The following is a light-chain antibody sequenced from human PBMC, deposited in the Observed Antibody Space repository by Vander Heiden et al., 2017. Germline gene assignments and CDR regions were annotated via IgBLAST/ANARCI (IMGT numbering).Light chain of an antibody. CDR2: DDS. CDR3: QVWDTSSDHEGV. CDR1: NIGSNS. V-gene: IGLV3-21*02. Sequence: YVLTQSPSVSGAPRQTARITCGGVNIGSNSVHWYQQRPGQAPVLVVYDDSGRPSGIPERFSGSNSGNTATLTISRVEAGDEADYYCQVWDTSSDHEGVFGGGTKLTVL. J-gene: IGLJ3*02.